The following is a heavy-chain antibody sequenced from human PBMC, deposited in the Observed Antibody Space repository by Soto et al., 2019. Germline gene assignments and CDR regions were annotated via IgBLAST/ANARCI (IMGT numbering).Heavy chain of an antibody. Sequence: GSLRLSCAASGFNFNTYAMSWVRQAPGKGLEWVSGISGGGGSIHYVDSVKGRFTISRDNSKNTLYLQMXXXRGEDTAVYYCAKGKSSNYVSHAFDVWGQGTMVTVSS. V-gene: IGHV3-23*01. J-gene: IGHJ3*01. D-gene: IGHD3-10*02. CDR1: GFNFNTYA. CDR2: ISGGGGSI. CDR3: AKGKSSNYVSHAFDV.